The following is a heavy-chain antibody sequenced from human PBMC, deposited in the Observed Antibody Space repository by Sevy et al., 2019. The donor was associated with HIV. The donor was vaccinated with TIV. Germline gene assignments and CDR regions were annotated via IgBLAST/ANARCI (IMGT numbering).Heavy chain of an antibody. CDR1: GFTFSNFG. Sequence: GGSLRLSCTASGFTFSNFGMHWVRQVPGKGLEWVTFIRYDGSDKYYAASVKGRFTISRDDSKNTLYLQMDSLRPEDTAIYYCAQDLSGPGRRYFDYWGQGTLVTVSS. CDR2: IRYDGSDK. J-gene: IGHJ4*02. V-gene: IGHV3-30*02. D-gene: IGHD2-15*01. CDR3: AQDLSGPGRRYFDY.